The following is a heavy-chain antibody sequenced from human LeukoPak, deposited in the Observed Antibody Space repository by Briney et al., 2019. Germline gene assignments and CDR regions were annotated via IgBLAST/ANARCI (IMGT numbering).Heavy chain of an antibody. D-gene: IGHD3-10*01. CDR3: ARGRAPTYYYGSGSSY. CDR2: INHSGST. Sequence: SETLSLTCAVYGGSFSGYYWSWIRQPPGKGLEWIGEINHSGSTNYNPSLKSRVTISVDTSKNQFSLKLSSVTAADTAVYYCARGRAPTYYYGSGSSYWGQGILVTVSS. CDR1: GGSFSGYY. J-gene: IGHJ4*02. V-gene: IGHV4-34*01.